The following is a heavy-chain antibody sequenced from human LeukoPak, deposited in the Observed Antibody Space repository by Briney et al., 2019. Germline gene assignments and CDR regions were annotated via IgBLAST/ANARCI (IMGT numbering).Heavy chain of an antibody. J-gene: IGHJ3*02. CDR1: GASVSGSPYY. V-gene: IGHV4-61*01. CDR2: IYYSGST. Sequence: SETLSLTCTVSGASVSGSPYYWGWIRQPPGKGLEWIGYIYYSGSTNYNPSLKSRVTISVDTSKNQFSLKLSSVTAADTAVYYCARDLGYCTNGVCYHIAAFDIWGQGTMVTVSS. CDR3: ARDLGYCTNGVCYHIAAFDI. D-gene: IGHD2-8*01.